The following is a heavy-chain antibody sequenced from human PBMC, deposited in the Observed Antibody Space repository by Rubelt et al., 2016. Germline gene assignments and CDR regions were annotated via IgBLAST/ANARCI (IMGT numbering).Heavy chain of an antibody. J-gene: IGHJ4*02. Sequence: VQLVESGGGLVQPGGSLRLSCAASGFAVSSNYMSWVRQAPGKGLEWVSSISSSSSYIYYADSVKGRFTISRDNAKNSLDLQMNSLRAEDTAVYYCARVESGWLQLLYWGQGTLVTVSS. V-gene: IGHV3-21*01. CDR1: GFAVSSNY. CDR2: ISSSSSYI. D-gene: IGHD5-24*01. CDR3: ARVESGWLQLLY.